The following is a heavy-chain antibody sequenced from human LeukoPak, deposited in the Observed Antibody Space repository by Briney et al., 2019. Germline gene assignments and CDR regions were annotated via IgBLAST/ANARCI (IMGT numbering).Heavy chain of an antibody. CDR1: GFTFSSYS. CDR2: FSSSSSTI. D-gene: IGHD3-3*01. CDR3: ARDPTFWSGYSYFDY. Sequence: QPGGSLRLSCAASGFTFSSYSMNWVRQAPGKGLEGFSYFSSSSSTIYYADSVKGRFTISRDNAKNSLYLQMNSLRAEDTAVYYCARDPTFWSGYSYFDYWGQGTLVTVSS. V-gene: IGHV3-48*01. J-gene: IGHJ4*02.